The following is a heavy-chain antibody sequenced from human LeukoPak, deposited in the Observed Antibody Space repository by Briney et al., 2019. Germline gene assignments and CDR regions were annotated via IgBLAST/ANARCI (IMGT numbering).Heavy chain of an antibody. V-gene: IGHV3-23*01. CDR3: GRGVYAHTTTFDY. CDR2: IIGSGDST. J-gene: IGHJ4*02. CDR1: GFTFSSYS. Sequence: GGSLRLSCAASGFTFSSYSMSWVRQAPGKGLEWVSAIIGSGDSTYYADSVKGRFTISRDNSKNTLYLQMNSLRAEDTAVYYCGRGVYAHTTTFDYWGQGTLVTVSS. D-gene: IGHD2-8*01.